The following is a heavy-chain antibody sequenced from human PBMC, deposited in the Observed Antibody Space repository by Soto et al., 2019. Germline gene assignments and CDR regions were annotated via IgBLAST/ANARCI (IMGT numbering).Heavy chain of an antibody. D-gene: IGHD3-3*01. J-gene: IGHJ4*02. Sequence: PGGSLRLSCAASGFTFDDYAMHWVRQAPGKGLEWVSGISWSSGRIDYADSVKGRFTISRDNAKTSLYLQMNSLRAEDTASYYCGKEHYDCWSGYTSPHFDYWGQGTLVTVSS. CDR1: GFTFDDYA. CDR3: GKEHYDCWSGYTSPHFDY. V-gene: IGHV3-9*01. CDR2: ISWSSGRI.